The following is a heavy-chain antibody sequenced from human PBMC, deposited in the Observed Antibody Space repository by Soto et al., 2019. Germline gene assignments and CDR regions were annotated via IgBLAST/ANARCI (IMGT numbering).Heavy chain of an antibody. CDR1: GFTFSSYA. Sequence: GGSLRLSCAASGFTFSSYAMSWVRQAPGKGLEWVSAISGSGGSTYYADSVKGRFTISRDNSKNTLYLQMNSLRAEDTAVYYCAKETTVVTRSPFPVYYFDYWGQGTLVTVSS. CDR3: AKETTVVTRSPFPVYYFDY. CDR2: ISGSGGST. V-gene: IGHV3-23*01. D-gene: IGHD4-17*01. J-gene: IGHJ4*02.